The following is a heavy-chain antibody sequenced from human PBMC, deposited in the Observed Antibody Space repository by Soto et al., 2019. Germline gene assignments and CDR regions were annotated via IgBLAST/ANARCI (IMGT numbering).Heavy chain of an antibody. J-gene: IGHJ6*02. CDR2: ISSGSSYI. CDR1: GFSSINYK. D-gene: IGHD2-2*01. V-gene: IGHV3-21*01. Sequence: EVQLVESGGDLFGPGGSRRLSFPPSGFSSINYKWNWVRQSPGKGLEGVSSISSGSSYIYYADSVKGRFTISRDNAKQSLYLQMNSLRAEDTAVYYCARDQRDCFNTRCYLGPYFYAMDVWGQGTTVTVSS. CDR3: ARDQRDCFNTRCYLGPYFYAMDV.